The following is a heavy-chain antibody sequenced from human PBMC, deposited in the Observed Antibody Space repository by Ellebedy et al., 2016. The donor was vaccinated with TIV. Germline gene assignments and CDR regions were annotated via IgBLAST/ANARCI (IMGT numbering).Heavy chain of an antibody. J-gene: IGHJ4*02. CDR1: GGSINNYY. V-gene: IGHV4-34*01. CDR2: INRSGST. CDR3: ARQGYRGYSYGATYTPFDY. D-gene: IGHD5-18*01. Sequence: MPSETLSLTCTVSGGSINNYYWSWIRQPPGKGLEWIGEINRSGSTNYNPSLKSRVTISVDTSKNQFSLKLNSVTAADTAVYYCARQGYRGYSYGATYTPFDYWGQGTLVTVSS.